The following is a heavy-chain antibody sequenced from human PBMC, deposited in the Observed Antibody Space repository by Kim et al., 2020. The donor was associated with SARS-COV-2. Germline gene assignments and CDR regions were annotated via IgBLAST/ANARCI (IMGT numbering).Heavy chain of an antibody. Sequence: SETLSLTCTVSGGSVSSGSYYWSWIRQPPGKGLEWIGYIYYSGSTNYNPSLKSRVTISVDTSKNQFSLKLSSVTAADTAVYYCARSHGYSSGWLSTGRFDPWGQGTLVTVSS. J-gene: IGHJ5*02. D-gene: IGHD6-19*01. CDR1: GGSVSSGSYY. V-gene: IGHV4-61*01. CDR2: IYYSGST. CDR3: ARSHGYSSGWLSTGRFDP.